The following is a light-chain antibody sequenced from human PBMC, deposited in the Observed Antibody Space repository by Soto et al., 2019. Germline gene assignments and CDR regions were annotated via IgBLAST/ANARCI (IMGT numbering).Light chain of an antibody. J-gene: IGLJ2*01. Sequence: QSVLTQPPSVSGAPGQRVTISCTGSSSNIGAGYDVHWYQQLPGTAPKLLIYGNSNRPSGVPDRFSGSKSGTSASLAITGLQAEDEADYYCQSYDSSLRGLFGGGTKVTDL. V-gene: IGLV1-40*01. CDR3: QSYDSSLRGL. CDR2: GNS. CDR1: SSNIGAGYD.